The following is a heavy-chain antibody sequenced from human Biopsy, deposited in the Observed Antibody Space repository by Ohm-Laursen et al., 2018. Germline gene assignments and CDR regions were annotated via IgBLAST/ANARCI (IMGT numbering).Heavy chain of an antibody. D-gene: IGHD3-10*01. V-gene: IGHV3-30*18. CDR2: ISEDGTNK. Sequence: SLRLSCSASGFTFSSYWMSWVRQAPGKGLEWVASISEDGTNKYYEDSVKGRFTVSRDNSKNTLYLQMNSLRAEDTAVFYCAKDRGVARTYYYYPYGMDVWGQGTTVTVSS. J-gene: IGHJ6*02. CDR1: GFTFSSYW. CDR3: AKDRGVARTYYYYPYGMDV.